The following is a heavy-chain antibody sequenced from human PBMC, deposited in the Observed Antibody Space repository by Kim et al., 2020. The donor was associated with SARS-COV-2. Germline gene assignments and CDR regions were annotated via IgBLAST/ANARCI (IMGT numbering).Heavy chain of an antibody. CDR3: AREPRERIVATILGYYYGMDV. J-gene: IGHJ6*02. V-gene: IGHV3-21*01. CDR2: ISSSSSYI. CDR1: GFTFSSYS. Sequence: GGSLRLSCAASGFTFSSYSMNWVRQAPGKGLEWVSSISSSSSYIYYADSVKGRFTISRDNAKNSLYLQMNSLRAEDTAVYYCAREPRERIVATILGYYYGMDVWGQGTTVTVSS. D-gene: IGHD5-12*01.